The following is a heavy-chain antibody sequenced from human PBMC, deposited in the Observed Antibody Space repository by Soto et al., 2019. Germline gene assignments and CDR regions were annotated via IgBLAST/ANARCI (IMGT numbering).Heavy chain of an antibody. J-gene: IGHJ5*02. CDR1: GFTFDDYA. D-gene: IGHD6-13*01. V-gene: IGHV3-9*01. CDR3: AKVSSPAAGTRKNWFDP. CDR2: ISWNSGSI. Sequence: EVQLVESGGGLVQPGRSLRLSCAASGFTFDDYAMHWVRQAPGKGLEWVSGISWNSGSIGYADSVKGRFTISRDNAKNSLYLQMNSLRAEDTALHYCAKVSSPAAGTRKNWFDPWGQGTLVTVSS.